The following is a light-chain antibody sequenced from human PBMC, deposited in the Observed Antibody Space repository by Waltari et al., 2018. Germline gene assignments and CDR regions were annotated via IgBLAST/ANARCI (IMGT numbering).Light chain of an antibody. J-gene: IGKJ4*01. Sequence: DIQMIQSPSSLSASVGDRVTITCRASQSISSYLNWYQQKPGKAPKLLIYAASSLQSGVPSRFSGSGAGTDFTLTISSLQPEYFATYYCQQSYSTPLTFGGGTKVEIK. CDR2: AAS. CDR3: QQSYSTPLT. CDR1: QSISSY. V-gene: IGKV1-39*01.